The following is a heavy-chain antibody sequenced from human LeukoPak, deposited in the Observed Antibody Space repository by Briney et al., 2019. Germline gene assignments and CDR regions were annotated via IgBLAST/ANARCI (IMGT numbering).Heavy chain of an antibody. CDR1: GGSISSGDYY. Sequence: SETLSLTCTVSGGSISSGDYYWSWIRQPPGKGLEWIAYMYYSGSTYYNPSLKSRVTMSADTSKNQLFLKLSSVTAADTAVYYCARPYYYDSRIDPWGQGILVTVSS. J-gene: IGHJ5*02. D-gene: IGHD3-22*01. V-gene: IGHV4-30-4*01. CDR2: MYYSGST. CDR3: ARPYYYDSRIDP.